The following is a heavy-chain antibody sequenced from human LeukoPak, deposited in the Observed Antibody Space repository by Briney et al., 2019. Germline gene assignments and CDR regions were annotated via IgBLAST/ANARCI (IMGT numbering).Heavy chain of an antibody. J-gene: IGHJ4*02. V-gene: IGHV3-53*01. CDR1: GFTVSSNY. D-gene: IGHD3-22*01. CDR2: IYSGGST. Sequence: GGPLRLSCAASGFTVSSNYMSWVRQAPGKGLEWVSVIYSGGSTYYADSVKGRFTISRDNSKNTLYLQMNSLRAEDTAVYYCASHAPGSYYYDSSGIDYWGQGTLVTVSS. CDR3: ASHAPGSYYYDSSGIDY.